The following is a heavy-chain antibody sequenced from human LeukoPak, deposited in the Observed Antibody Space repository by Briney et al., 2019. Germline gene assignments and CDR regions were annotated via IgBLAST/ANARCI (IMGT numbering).Heavy chain of an antibody. CDR3: ARNQWLDFDAFDI. J-gene: IGHJ3*02. V-gene: IGHV3-7*01. CDR2: IKQDGSEK. D-gene: IGHD6-19*01. CDR1: GFTFSTYW. Sequence: PGGSLRLSCAASGFTFSTYWMSWVRQAPGKGLEWVANIKQDGSEKYYVDSVKGRFTISRDNAKKSLYLQMSSLRAEDTAVYYCARNQWLDFDAFDIWGQGTMVTVSS.